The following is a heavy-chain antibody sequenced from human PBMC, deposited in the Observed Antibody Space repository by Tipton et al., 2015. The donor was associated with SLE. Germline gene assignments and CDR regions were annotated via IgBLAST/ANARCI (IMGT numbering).Heavy chain of an antibody. CDR3: ARNLGSYYGMDV. J-gene: IGHJ6*02. CDR2: IWYDGSNK. CDR1: GFTFSSYG. D-gene: IGHD3-16*01. Sequence: SLRLSCAASGFTFSSYGMHWVRQAPGKGLEWVAVIWYDGSNKYYADSVKGRFTISRDNSKNTLYLQMNGLRAEDTAVYYCARNLGSYYGMDVWGQGTTVTVSS. V-gene: IGHV3-33*01.